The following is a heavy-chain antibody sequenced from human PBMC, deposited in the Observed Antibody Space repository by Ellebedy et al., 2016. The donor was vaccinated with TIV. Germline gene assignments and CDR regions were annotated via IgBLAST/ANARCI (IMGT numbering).Heavy chain of an antibody. D-gene: IGHD3-22*01. J-gene: IGHJ4*02. CDR2: ISSSSDYK. Sequence: GGSLRLSCAASGFTFSDYYMSWIRQAPGKGLEWVSYISSSSDYKHAADSVKGRFTISRDNAKTSVYLQMNSLRAEDTAVYYCARVMYYDGSGHQDYFDYWGQGTLVTVSS. CDR1: GFTFSDYY. CDR3: ARVMYYDGSGHQDYFDY. V-gene: IGHV3-11*05.